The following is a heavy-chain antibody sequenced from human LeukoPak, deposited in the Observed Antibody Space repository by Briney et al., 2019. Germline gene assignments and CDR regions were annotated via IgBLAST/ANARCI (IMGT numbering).Heavy chain of an antibody. CDR3: AKDRYSSSSALIDY. D-gene: IGHD6-6*01. J-gene: IGHJ4*02. CDR1: GFTFSSYG. V-gene: IGHV3-30*18. CDR2: ISYDGSNE. Sequence: GGSLRLSCVASGFTFSSYGMHWVRQAPGKGPEWVAVISYDGSNEYYADSVKGRFTISRDNSKNTLYLQMNSLRAEDTAVYYCAKDRYSSSSALIDYWGQGTLVTVSS.